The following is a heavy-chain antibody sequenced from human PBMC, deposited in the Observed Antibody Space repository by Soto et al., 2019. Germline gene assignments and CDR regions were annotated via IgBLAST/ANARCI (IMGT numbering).Heavy chain of an antibody. CDR2: IIPIFGTA. J-gene: IGHJ5*02. V-gene: IGHV1-69*12. CDR3: ARDYSSWYTEDWFDP. D-gene: IGHD6-13*01. CDR1: GGTFSSYA. Sequence: QVQLVQSGAEVKKPGSSVKVSCKASGGTFSSYAISWVRQAPGQGLEWMGGIIPIFGTANYAQKFQGRVTSTADEYTSTAYMELSSLRSEDTAVYYCARDYSSWYTEDWFDPWGQGALVTVSS.